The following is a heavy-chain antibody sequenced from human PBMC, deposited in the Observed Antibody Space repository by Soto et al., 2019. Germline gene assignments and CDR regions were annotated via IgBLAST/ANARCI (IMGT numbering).Heavy chain of an antibody. Sequence: PGESLKISCKGSGYSFTSYWIGWVRQMPGKGLEWMGIIYPGDSDTRYSPSFQGQVTISADKSISTAYLQWSSLKASDTAMYYCARGVVSSRYYYYRMDVWGQGTMVTVSS. CDR3: ARGVVSSRYYYYRMDV. J-gene: IGHJ6*02. D-gene: IGHD2-15*01. CDR2: IYPGDSDT. V-gene: IGHV5-51*01. CDR1: GYSFTSYW.